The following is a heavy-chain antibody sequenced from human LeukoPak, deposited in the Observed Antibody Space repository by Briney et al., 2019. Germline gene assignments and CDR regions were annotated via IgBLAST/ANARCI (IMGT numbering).Heavy chain of an antibody. V-gene: IGHV3-21*01. D-gene: IGHD3-10*01. CDR1: GFTFSRYI. Sequence: GGSLRLSCAASGFTFSRYIMNWVRQAPGKGLEWVSSISSSGNIIYYADSVRGRFTISRDNAKNSLYLQMNSLRAEDTAVFYCARADYYDSGSFYPLDFWGQGTLVTVSS. J-gene: IGHJ4*02. CDR3: ARADYYDSGSFYPLDF. CDR2: ISSSGNII.